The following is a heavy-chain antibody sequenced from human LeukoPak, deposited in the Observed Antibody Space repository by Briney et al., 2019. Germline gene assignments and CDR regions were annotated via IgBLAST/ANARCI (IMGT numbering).Heavy chain of an antibody. V-gene: IGHV1-69*06. CDR3: ATDPGSFWGRYGMDV. Sequence: SVKVSCKASGGTFSSYAISWVRQAPGQGLEWMGGIIPIFGTANYAQKFQGRVTMTEDTSTDTAYMELSSLRSEDTAVYYCATDPGSFWGRYGMDVWGQGTTVTVSS. CDR2: IIPIFGTA. D-gene: IGHD3-16*01. J-gene: IGHJ6*02. CDR1: GGTFSSYA.